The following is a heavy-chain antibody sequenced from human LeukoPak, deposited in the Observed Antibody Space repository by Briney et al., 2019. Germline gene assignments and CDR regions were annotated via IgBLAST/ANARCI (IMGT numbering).Heavy chain of an antibody. D-gene: IGHD3-22*01. V-gene: IGHV1-69*13. J-gene: IGHJ3*02. CDR3: ARSRGITMIVVAKSAFDI. CDR1: GGTFSSYA. CDR2: IIPIFGTA. Sequence: ASVKVSCKASGGTFSSYAISWVRQAPGQGLEWMGGIIPIFGTANYAQKFQGRVTITADESTSTAYMELSSLRSEDTAVYYCARSRGITMIVVAKSAFDIWGQGTMVTVSS.